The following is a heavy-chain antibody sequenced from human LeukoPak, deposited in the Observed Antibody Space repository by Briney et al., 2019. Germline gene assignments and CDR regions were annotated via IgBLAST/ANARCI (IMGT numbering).Heavy chain of an antibody. D-gene: IGHD6-13*01. CDR1: GFTFNNYA. CDR2: ISGSGGSP. Sequence: GGSLRLSCAASGFTFNNYAMNWVRQAPGEGLEWVSGISGSGGSPYYADSVKGRFTISRDNSKNTLYLQTNSLRAEDTAVYYCAKGLYSSGWYEIDYWGQGTLVTVSS. V-gene: IGHV3-23*01. J-gene: IGHJ4*02. CDR3: AKGLYSSGWYEIDY.